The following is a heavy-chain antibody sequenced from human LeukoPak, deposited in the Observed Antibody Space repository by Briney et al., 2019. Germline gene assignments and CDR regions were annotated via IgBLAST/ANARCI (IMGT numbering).Heavy chain of an antibody. D-gene: IGHD3-3*01. J-gene: IGHJ3*02. Sequence: ASVKVSCKASGYTFTSYGISWVRQAPGQGLGWMGWIGAYNGNTNYAQKLQGRVTMTTDTSTSTAYMELRSLRSDDTAVYYCARVLRFLEWLLARDAFDIWGQGTMVTVSS. V-gene: IGHV1-18*01. CDR2: IGAYNGNT. CDR3: ARVLRFLEWLLARDAFDI. CDR1: GYTFTSYG.